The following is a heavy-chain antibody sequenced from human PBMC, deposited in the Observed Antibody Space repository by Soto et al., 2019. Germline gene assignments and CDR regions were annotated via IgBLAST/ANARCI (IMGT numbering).Heavy chain of an antibody. V-gene: IGHV2-5*02. CDR1: GFSLTTSGVG. CDR3: ADRVLRTVFGLVTTTAIYFDF. CDR2: IYWDDDK. D-gene: IGHD3-3*01. Sequence: QITLNESGPTQVKPRQTLTLTCTFSGFSLTTSGVGVGWIRESPGKAPEWRALIYWDDDKRYSPSLQSRLTITKDTAQYQVVRTMADLDPAGTVTYYCADRVLRTVFGLVTTTAIYFDFWGQETPVAVSS. J-gene: IGHJ4*02.